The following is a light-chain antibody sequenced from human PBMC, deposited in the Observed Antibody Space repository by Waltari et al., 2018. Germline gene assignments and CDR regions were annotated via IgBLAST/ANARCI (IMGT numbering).Light chain of an antibody. CDR2: GAS. J-gene: IGKJ1*01. CDR3: QHYVRLPVT. V-gene: IGKV3-20*01. Sequence: EIVLTQSPGTLSLSPGERVTLSCRASQIVSRALAWYQQKPGQAPRLLLYGASTRATGIPDRFSGSGSGTDFSLTISRLEPEDFAVYYCQHYVRLPVTFGQGTKVEIK. CDR1: QIVSRA.